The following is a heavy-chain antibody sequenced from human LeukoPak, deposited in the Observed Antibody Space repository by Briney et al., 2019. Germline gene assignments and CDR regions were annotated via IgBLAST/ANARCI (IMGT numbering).Heavy chain of an antibody. D-gene: IGHD3-22*01. CDR1: GGSISSTSYY. CDR2: LYYSGTT. Sequence: SETLSLTCTVSGGSISSTSYYWGWIRQPPGKGLEWIGSLYYSGTTYYNPSLKSRVTISLDASKNQFSLKLSSVTAADTAVYFCARARNYYDSSDYYYEGDAFDIWGQGTMVTVSS. J-gene: IGHJ3*02. CDR3: ARARNYYDSSDYYYEGDAFDI. V-gene: IGHV4-39*07.